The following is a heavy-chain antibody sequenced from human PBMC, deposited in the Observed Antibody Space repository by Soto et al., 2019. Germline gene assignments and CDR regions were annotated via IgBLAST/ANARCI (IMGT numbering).Heavy chain of an antibody. CDR1: GYTFTNYG. CDR2: ISAYNGDT. V-gene: IGHV1-18*04. J-gene: IGHJ4*02. D-gene: IGHD2-15*01. Sequence: VASVKVSCKTSGYTFTNYGITWVRQAPGQGLKWVGWISAYNGDTNYAQKFQGRVIMTTDTSTTTAYMELRSLRSDDTAVYYCARGPAGGLRGGVSYWGQGTLVTVSS. CDR3: ARGPAGGLRGGVSY.